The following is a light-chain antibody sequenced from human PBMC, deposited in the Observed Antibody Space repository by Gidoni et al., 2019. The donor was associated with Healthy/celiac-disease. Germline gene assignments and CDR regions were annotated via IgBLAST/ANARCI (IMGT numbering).Light chain of an antibody. CDR1: QSVSSSY. CDR2: GAS. V-gene: IGKV3-20*01. Sequence: EIVLTQSPGTLSLSPGERATLSCRASQSVSSSYLAWYQQKPSQAPRLLIYGASSRATGIPDRFSGSGSGTYFTLTISRLEPEDFAVYYCQQYGSSPLGTFGQGTKLEIK. CDR3: QQYGSSPLGT. J-gene: IGKJ2*02.